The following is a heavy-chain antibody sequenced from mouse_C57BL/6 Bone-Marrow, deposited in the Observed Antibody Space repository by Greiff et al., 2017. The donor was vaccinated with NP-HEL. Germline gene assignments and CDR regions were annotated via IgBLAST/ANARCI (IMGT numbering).Heavy chain of an antibody. CDR3: ARFPSYYYGSSYAMDY. CDR1: GYTFTDYY. D-gene: IGHD1-1*01. Sequence: EVKLQQSGPVLVKPGASVKMSCKASGYTFTDYYMNWVKQSHGKSLEWIGVINPYNGGTSYNQKFKGKATLTVDTSSSTAYMELNSLTSEDSAVYYCARFPSYYYGSSYAMDYWGQGTSVTVSS. V-gene: IGHV1-19*01. CDR2: INPYNGGT. J-gene: IGHJ4*01.